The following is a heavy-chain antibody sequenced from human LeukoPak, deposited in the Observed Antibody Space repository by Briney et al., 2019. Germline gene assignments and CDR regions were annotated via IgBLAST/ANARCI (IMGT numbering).Heavy chain of an antibody. Sequence: GGSLRLSCAASGFTFTTYGFNWVRQAPGKGLEWVSSISFSGSYIYYADSVKGRFTISRDNAKNSVYLQMNSLRDDDTAVYYCARGGTDGYYYYYMDVWGKGTTVTVSS. V-gene: IGHV3-21*04. CDR2: ISFSGSYI. D-gene: IGHD1-1*01. J-gene: IGHJ6*03. CDR1: GFTFTTYG. CDR3: ARGGTDGYYYYYMDV.